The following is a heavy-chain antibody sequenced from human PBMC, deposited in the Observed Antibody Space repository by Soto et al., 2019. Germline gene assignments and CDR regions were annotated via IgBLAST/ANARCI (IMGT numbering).Heavy chain of an antibody. CDR3: AKAAPNYLES. Sequence: EVQLVESGGTLVQPGGSLRLSCAASGFSLSNSGMFWVRKAPGKGLEWVSSISGGGNTDYPDSLKGRFTISRDRFNTTLYLQMNSRRAEDTAVYSCAKAAPNYLESWGQGTVVTVSS. CDR2: ISGGGNT. CDR1: GFSLSNSG. J-gene: IGHJ4*02. V-gene: IGHV3-23*04.